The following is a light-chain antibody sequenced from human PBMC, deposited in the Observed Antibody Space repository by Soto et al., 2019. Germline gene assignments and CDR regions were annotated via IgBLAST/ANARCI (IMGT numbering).Light chain of an antibody. Sequence: EIVMTQSPATMSVSPGERATLSCRASQSMGSNVAWYQQKPGQAPRLLIYGASTRAAGIPARFSGSGSGTEFTLTITSLESEDFAVYYCQQFHNWPRTFGQGTKVDIK. CDR1: QSMGSN. CDR3: QQFHNWPRT. V-gene: IGKV3-15*01. CDR2: GAS. J-gene: IGKJ1*01.